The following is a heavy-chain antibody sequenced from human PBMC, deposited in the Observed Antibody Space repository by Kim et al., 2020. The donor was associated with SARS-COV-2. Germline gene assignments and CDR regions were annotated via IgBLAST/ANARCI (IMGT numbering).Heavy chain of an antibody. CDR2: ISSSGSTI. CDR1: GFTFSDYY. J-gene: IGHJ4*02. D-gene: IGHD3-3*01. V-gene: IGHV3-11*01. Sequence: GGSLRLSCAASGFTFSDYYMSWIRQAPGKGLEWVSYISSSGSTIYYADSVKGRFTISRDNAKNSLYLQMNSLRAEDTAVYYCARDTLEWLLYSPDYWGQGTLVTVSS. CDR3: ARDTLEWLLYSPDY.